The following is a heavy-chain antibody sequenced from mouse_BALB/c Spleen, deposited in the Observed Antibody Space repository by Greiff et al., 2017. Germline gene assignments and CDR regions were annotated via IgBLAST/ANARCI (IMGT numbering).Heavy chain of an antibody. Sequence: EVQLQESGAELVKPGASVKLSCTASGFNIKDTYMHWVKQRPEQGLEWIGRIDPANGNTKYDPKFQGKATITADTSSNTAYLQLSSLTSEDTAVYYCASLVDVWFAYWGQGTLVTVSA. CDR3: ASLVDVWFAY. V-gene: IGHV14-3*02. D-gene: IGHD1-3*01. CDR1: GFNIKDTY. J-gene: IGHJ3*01. CDR2: IDPANGNT.